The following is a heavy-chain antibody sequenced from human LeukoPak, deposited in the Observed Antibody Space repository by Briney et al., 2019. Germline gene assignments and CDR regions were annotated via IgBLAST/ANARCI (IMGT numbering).Heavy chain of an antibody. CDR3: ARDGEQRLDYYYYYGMDV. D-gene: IGHD6-25*01. V-gene: IGHV1-18*01. CDR1: GYTFTSYG. J-gene: IGHJ6*02. Sequence: ASVKVSCKASGYTFTSYGISWVRQAPGQGLEWMGWISAYNGNTNYAQKLQGRVTMTTDTSTSTAYMELRSLRSDDTAVYYCARDGEQRLDYYYYYGMDVWGQGTTVTVSS. CDR2: ISAYNGNT.